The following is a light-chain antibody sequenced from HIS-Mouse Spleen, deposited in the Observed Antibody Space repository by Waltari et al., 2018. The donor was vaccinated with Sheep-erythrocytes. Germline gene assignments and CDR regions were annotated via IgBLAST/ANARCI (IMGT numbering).Light chain of an antibody. V-gene: IGLV2-23*01. Sequence: QSALTQPASVSGSPGQSITISCTGTSSDVGSYNLVSWYQHHPGKAPKLMIYEDSKRTSWGATRFSGSKSGNTASLTITGLQAEDEADYYCCSYAGSSTPWVFGGGTKLTVL. J-gene: IGLJ3*02. CDR2: EDS. CDR3: CSYAGSSTPWV. CDR1: SSDVGSYNL.